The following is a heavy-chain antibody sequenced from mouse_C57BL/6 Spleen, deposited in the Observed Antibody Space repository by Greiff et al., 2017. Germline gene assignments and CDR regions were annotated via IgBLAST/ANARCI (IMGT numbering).Heavy chain of an antibody. V-gene: IGHV5-15*01. D-gene: IGHD4-1*01. CDR2: ISNLAYSI. J-gene: IGHJ3*01. CDR1: GFTFSDYG. CDR3: ARHGKRGFAY. Sequence: EVQGVESGGGLVQPGGSLKLSCAASGFTFSDYGMAWVRQAPRTGPEWVAFISNLAYSIYYADTVTGRFTISRENAKNTLYLEMSSLRSEDTAMYYCARHGKRGFAYWGQGTLVTVSA.